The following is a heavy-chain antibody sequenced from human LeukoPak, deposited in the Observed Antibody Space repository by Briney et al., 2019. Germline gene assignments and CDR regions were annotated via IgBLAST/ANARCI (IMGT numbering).Heavy chain of an antibody. CDR3: ARAGNYVWGSYRPSYFDY. J-gene: IGHJ4*02. V-gene: IGHV4-34*01. D-gene: IGHD3-16*02. CDR2: INHSGST. CDR1: GFTFSSYW. Sequence: GSLRLSCAASGFTFSSYWMSWIRQPPGKGLEWIGEINHSGSTNYNPSLKSRVTISVDTSKNQFSLKLSSVTAADTAVYYCARAGNYVWGSYRPSYFDYWGQGTLVTVSS.